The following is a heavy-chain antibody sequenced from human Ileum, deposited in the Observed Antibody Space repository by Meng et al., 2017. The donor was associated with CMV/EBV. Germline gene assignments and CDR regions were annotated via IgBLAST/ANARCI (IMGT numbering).Heavy chain of an antibody. Sequence: LTFSTYIMTWVRQAPGKGLDWVSAISGNGVDRYYADSVKGRFTISRDNFKNTVYLQLNNLRDDDTAVYYCAKGLSSSGWSFERGADYWGQGTLVTVSS. CDR3: AKGLSSSGWSFERGADY. D-gene: IGHD6-19*01. CDR2: ISGNGVDR. J-gene: IGHJ4*02. V-gene: IGHV3-23*01. CDR1: LTFSTYI.